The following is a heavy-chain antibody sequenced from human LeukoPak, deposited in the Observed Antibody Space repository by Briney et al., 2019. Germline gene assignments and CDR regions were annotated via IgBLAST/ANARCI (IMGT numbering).Heavy chain of an antibody. CDR1: GGSISSSSYY. Sequence: SETLSLTCTVSGGSISSSSYYWGWIRQPPGKGLEWIASIYYSGSTYYNPSLKSRVTISVNTSTNQFSLKLSSVSAADTAVYYCATILDPTGWFDPWGQGTLVTVSS. D-gene: IGHD3/OR15-3a*01. CDR3: ATILDPTGWFDP. CDR2: IYYSGST. V-gene: IGHV4-39*01. J-gene: IGHJ5*02.